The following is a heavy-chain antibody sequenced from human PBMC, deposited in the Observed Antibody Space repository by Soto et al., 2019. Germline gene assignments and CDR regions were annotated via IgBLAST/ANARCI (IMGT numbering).Heavy chain of an antibody. CDR2: IYPGDSDT. CDR1: GYSSTSYW. J-gene: IGHJ6*02. CDR3: ARSLAVAGYYYYSGMDV. V-gene: IGHV5-51*01. D-gene: IGHD6-19*01. Sequence: VESLKISCKGSGYSSTSYWIGWVRQMPGKGLEWMGIIYPGDSDTRYIPSFQGQVTISADKSIRTAYLQWSSLMASDTAMYYCARSLAVAGYYYYSGMDVWGQGTTVAVSS.